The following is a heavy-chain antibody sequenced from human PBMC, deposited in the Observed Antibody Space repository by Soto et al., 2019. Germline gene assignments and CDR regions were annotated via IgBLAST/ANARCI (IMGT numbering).Heavy chain of an antibody. CDR3: ASVYYDYIWGRYRLPPAYFDY. V-gene: IGHV3-7*01. D-gene: IGHD3-16*02. Sequence: GGSVRLSCAASGFTFSSYWMSWVRQAPGKGLEWVANIKQDGSEKYYVDSVKGRFTISRDNAKNSLYLQMNSLRAEDTAVYYCASVYYDYIWGRYRLPPAYFDYWGQGTLVTVAS. J-gene: IGHJ4*02. CDR1: GFTFSSYW. CDR2: IKQDGSEK.